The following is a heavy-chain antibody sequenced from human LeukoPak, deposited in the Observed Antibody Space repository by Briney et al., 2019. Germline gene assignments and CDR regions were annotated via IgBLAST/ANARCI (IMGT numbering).Heavy chain of an antibody. Sequence: ASVKVSCKASGYTFTSYGISWVRQAPGRGLEWMGWISAYNGNTNYAQKLQGRVTMTTDTSTSTAYMELRSLRSDDTAVYYCARGGSYYYDSSGYPLDYWGQGTLVTVSS. CDR1: GYTFTSYG. V-gene: IGHV1-18*01. D-gene: IGHD3-22*01. J-gene: IGHJ4*02. CDR3: ARGGSYYYDSSGYPLDY. CDR2: ISAYNGNT.